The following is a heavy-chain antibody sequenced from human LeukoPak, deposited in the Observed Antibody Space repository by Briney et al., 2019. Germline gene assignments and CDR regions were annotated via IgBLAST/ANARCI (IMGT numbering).Heavy chain of an antibody. V-gene: IGHV3-23*01. J-gene: IGHJ4*02. Sequence: GGSMRLSCAASGFTSSSYAMSWVRQAPGKGLEWVSAISGSGGSTYYADSVKGRFTISRDNSKSTLFLQMNSLRAEDTAVYYCAKMTGSGGSRFDYWGQGTLVTVSS. D-gene: IGHD2-15*01. CDR2: ISGSGGST. CDR1: GFTSSSYA. CDR3: AKMTGSGGSRFDY.